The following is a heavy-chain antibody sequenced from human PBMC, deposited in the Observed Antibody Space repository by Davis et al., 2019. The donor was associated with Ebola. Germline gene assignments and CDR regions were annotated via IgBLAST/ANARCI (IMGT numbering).Heavy chain of an antibody. J-gene: IGHJ4*02. CDR2: IKQDGTEK. CDR1: GFTFSDYW. D-gene: IGHD5-18*01. Sequence: GESLKISCAASGFTFSDYWMTWVRQAPGKGLEWVANIKQDGTEKYYVDSVKGRFTISRDNAKNTLYLQMNSLRAEDTAVYYCARDLSVYSYGIIDYWGQGTLVTVSS. V-gene: IGHV3-7*01. CDR3: ARDLSVYSYGIIDY.